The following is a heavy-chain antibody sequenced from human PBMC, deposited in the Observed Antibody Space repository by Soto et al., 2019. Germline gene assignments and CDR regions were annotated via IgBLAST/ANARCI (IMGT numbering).Heavy chain of an antibody. D-gene: IGHD3-10*01. CDR3: STGLGNYYSRFDY. V-gene: IGHV3-15*07. J-gene: IGHJ4*02. Sequence: EVQLVESGGGLVKPGGSLTLSCAASGFTFKRAWMNWVRQAPGKGLEWVGRIKSGIDGEATDYGAPVKGRFTISRDDSRNTLSLQVNSLKTEDTAIYYCSTGLGNYYSRFDYWGRGTLVTVTS. CDR1: GFTFKRAW. CDR2: IKSGIDGEAT.